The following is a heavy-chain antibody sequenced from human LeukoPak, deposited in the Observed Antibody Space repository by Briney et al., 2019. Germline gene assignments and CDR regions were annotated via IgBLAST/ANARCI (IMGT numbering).Heavy chain of an antibody. CDR3: ARIVRPTGYYYYGMDV. V-gene: IGHV1-18*01. CDR2: TSAYNGNT. J-gene: IGHJ6*02. Sequence: ASVKVSCKASGYTFTSYGISWVRQAPGQGLEWMGWTSAYNGNTNYAQKLQGRVTMTTDTSTSTAYMELRSLRSDDTAVYYCARIVRPTGYYYYGMDVWGQGTTVTVSS. CDR1: GYTFTSYG. D-gene: IGHD2-8*01.